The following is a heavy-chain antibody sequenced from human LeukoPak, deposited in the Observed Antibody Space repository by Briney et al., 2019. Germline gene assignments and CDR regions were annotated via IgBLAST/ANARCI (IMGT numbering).Heavy chain of an antibody. V-gene: IGHV4-34*01. J-gene: IGHJ3*01. CDR3: ARGFPPGSGSRGSHAFDV. CDR2: INYGGST. Sequence: SETLSLTCAVSEMSFSAYYWNWIRQSPGKGLEWIGEINYGGSTKYTPSLEGRGTILIDTSKNQFSLKLTSVTAADTAVYYCARGFPPGSGSRGSHAFDVWGKGTMVTVS. CDR1: EMSFSAYY. D-gene: IGHD6-19*01.